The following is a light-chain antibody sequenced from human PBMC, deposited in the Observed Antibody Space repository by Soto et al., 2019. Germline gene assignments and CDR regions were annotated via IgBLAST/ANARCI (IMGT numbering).Light chain of an antibody. Sequence: ETVMTQSPATLSLFPGERATLSCRASQSVSNNLAWYQQKSGQSPRLLIYGASTRATGIPARFIGSGSETDFTLTISTLQSEDVAVYYCQQYKNWPPVTFGGGTKVEI. CDR3: QQYKNWPPVT. J-gene: IGKJ4*01. CDR1: QSVSNN. V-gene: IGKV3-15*01. CDR2: GAS.